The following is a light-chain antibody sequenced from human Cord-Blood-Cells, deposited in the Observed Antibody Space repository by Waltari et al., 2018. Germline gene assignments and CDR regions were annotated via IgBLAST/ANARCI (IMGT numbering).Light chain of an antibody. V-gene: IGLV2-11*01. CDR1: SSDVGGYNY. J-gene: IGLJ1*01. CDR3: CSYAGSYV. Sequence: QSALTQPRSVSGSPGQSVTIPCTGTSSDVGGYNYVSWYQQHPGKAPQRMIYDVSKRPSGVPDRFSGSKSGNTASLTISGLQAEDEADYYCCSYAGSYVFGTGTKVTVL. CDR2: DVS.